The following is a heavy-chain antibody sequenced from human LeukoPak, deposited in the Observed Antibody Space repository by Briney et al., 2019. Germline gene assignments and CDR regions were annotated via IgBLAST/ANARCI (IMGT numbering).Heavy chain of an antibody. CDR2: INPNSGGT. D-gene: IGHD5-12*01. J-gene: IGHJ5*02. Sequence: ASVKVSCKASGYTFTGYYMHWVRQAPGQGLEWMGRINPNSGGTNYAQKFQGRVTMTRDTSISTAYMELSRLRSDDTAVYYCARDYSGYASGWFDPWGQGILVTVSS. CDR1: GYTFTGYY. CDR3: ARDYSGYASGWFDP. V-gene: IGHV1-2*06.